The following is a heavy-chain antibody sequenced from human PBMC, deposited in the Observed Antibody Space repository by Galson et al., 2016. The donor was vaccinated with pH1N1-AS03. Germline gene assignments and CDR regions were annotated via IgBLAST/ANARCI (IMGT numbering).Heavy chain of an antibody. CDR3: ARDRYYDGSGRKFFESEY. CDR1: GGTFSNFA. J-gene: IGHJ4*02. CDR2: IHPTFGTV. D-gene: IGHD3-22*01. Sequence: SVKVSCKASGGTFSNFAISWMRQAPGQGLEWMGGIHPTFGTVTYAQKFQGRLTVTADDSTSAAYMELSSLTSEDTAIYYCARDRYYDGSGRKFFESEYWGQGTLVIVSS. V-gene: IGHV1-69*13.